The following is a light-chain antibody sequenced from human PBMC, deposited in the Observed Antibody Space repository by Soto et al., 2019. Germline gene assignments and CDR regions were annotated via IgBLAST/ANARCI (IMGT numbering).Light chain of an antibody. V-gene: IGKV3-11*01. Sequence: ETVVTQSPAPLSVSPGETATLSCRASQSVNSNLAWYQQKPGQAPRLLIYDASNRATGIPARFSGSGSGTDFTLTISSLEPEDFAVYYCQQRRNWPLTFGGGTKVDIK. CDR2: DAS. J-gene: IGKJ4*01. CDR1: QSVNSN. CDR3: QQRRNWPLT.